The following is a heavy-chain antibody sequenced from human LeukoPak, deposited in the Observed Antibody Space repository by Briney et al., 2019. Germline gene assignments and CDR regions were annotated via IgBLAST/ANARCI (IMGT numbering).Heavy chain of an antibody. CDR1: GFTFSSYS. CDR2: ISSSSSYI. D-gene: IGHD6-13*01. Sequence: GGSLRLSCAASGFTFSSYSMNWVRQAPGKGLEWVSSISSSSSYIYYADSVKGRFTISRDNAKNSLYLQMNSLRAEDTAVYYCARGKRLAAAGDFDYWGQGTLVTVSS. V-gene: IGHV3-21*01. CDR3: ARGKRLAAAGDFDY. J-gene: IGHJ4*02.